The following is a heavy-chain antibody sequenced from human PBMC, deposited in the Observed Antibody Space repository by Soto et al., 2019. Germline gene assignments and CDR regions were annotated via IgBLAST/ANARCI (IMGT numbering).Heavy chain of an antibody. CDR2: VQMSGTT. J-gene: IGHJ5*02. CDR1: GASVRSYH. D-gene: IGHD1-1*01. CDR3: AKDRSTMRWFDP. Sequence: SETLSLTCAVSGASVRSYHWSWIRQAAGKGLEWIGRVQMSGTTNYNPSLKARVTMSLDTSKNEVSLRMTSVTAADTAVYFCAKDRSTMRWFDPWGQGILVTVSS. V-gene: IGHV4-4*07.